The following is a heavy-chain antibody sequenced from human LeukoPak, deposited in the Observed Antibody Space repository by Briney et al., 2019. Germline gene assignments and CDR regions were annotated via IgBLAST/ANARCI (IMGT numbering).Heavy chain of an antibody. CDR2: ISSSSSYI. J-gene: IGHJ5*02. CDR1: GFTFSSYS. CDR3: ARGFFLDAPPP. V-gene: IGHV3-21*01. Sequence: PGGSLRLSCAASGFTFSSYSMNWVRLAPGKGLEWVSSISSSSSYIYYADSVKGRFTISRDNAKNSLYLQMNSLRAEDTAVYYCARGFFLDAPPPWGQGTLVTVSS. D-gene: IGHD1-1*01.